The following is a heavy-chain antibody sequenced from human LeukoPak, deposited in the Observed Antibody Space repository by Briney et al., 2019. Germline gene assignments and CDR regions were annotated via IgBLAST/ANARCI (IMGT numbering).Heavy chain of an antibody. CDR2: MNPNSGNT. D-gene: IGHD3-9*01. CDR1: GYTFTSYD. V-gene: IGHV1-8*01. CDR3: ARIRSVIRYFDWLSIYYYGMDV. Sequence: ASGTVSCKASGYTFTSYDVNWVRQATGQGLEWMGWMNPNSGNTGYAQKFQGRVTMTRNTYISTAYMELSSLRSEDTAVYYCARIRSVIRYFDWLSIYYYGMDVWGQGTTVTVSS. J-gene: IGHJ6*02.